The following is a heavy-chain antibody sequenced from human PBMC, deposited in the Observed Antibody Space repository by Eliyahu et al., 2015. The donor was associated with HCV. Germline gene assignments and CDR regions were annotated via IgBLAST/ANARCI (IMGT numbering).Heavy chain of an antibody. CDR1: GFTFSDYS. D-gene: IGHD3-22*01. Sequence: QVQLVESGGALVKAGGSLRLSCAVSGFTFSDYSMSWIRQAPGKGLEWISYISNSGRTIYYADSVKGRFTISRDNAKNSLDLQMNSLSADDTAVYYCTRVDYYWAFDYWGQGTRVTVSS. V-gene: IGHV3-11*01. J-gene: IGHJ4*02. CDR2: ISNSGRTI. CDR3: TRVDYYWAFDY.